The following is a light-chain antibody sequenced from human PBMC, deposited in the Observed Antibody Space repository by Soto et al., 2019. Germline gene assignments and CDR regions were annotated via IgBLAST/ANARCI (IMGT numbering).Light chain of an antibody. V-gene: IGKV3-15*01. CDR1: QSVSSN. CDR3: QQYNNWPPTWT. CDR2: GAS. J-gene: IGKJ1*01. Sequence: EIVMPQSPATLSVSPGERATLSCRASQSVSSNLAWYQQKPGQAPRLLIYGASTRATGIPARFSGSGSGTEFTLTISRLQSEAFAVYYCQQYNNWPPTWTFGQGTKVEIK.